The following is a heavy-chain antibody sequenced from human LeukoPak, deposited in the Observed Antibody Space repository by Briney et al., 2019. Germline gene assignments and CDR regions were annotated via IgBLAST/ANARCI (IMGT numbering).Heavy chain of an antibody. J-gene: IGHJ3*01. CDR3: ARRPTLYCSSTSCYLPT. CDR2: IYDSGST. Sequence: SETLSLTCTVSGASIRSGDYYWRWIRQPPGKGLEWIGYIYDSGSTYYNPSLKSRITISVDTSENRFSLKLSSVTATDTAVYYCARRPTLYCSSTSCYLPTWGQGTMVTVSS. CDR1: GASIRSGDYY. D-gene: IGHD2-2*01. V-gene: IGHV4-30-4*01.